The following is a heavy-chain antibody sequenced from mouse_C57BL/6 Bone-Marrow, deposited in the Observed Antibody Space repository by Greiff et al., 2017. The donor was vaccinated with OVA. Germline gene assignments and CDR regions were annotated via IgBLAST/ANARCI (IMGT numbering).Heavy chain of an antibody. CDR3: ARFTAQATAYFDY. J-gene: IGHJ2*01. V-gene: IGHV1-64*01. D-gene: IGHD3-2*02. Sequence: VQLQQPGAELVKPGASVKLSCKASGYTFTSYWMHWVKQRPGQGLEWIGMIHPNSGSTNYNEKFKSKATLTVDKSSSTAYMQLSSLTSEDSAVYYCARFTAQATAYFDYWGQGTTLTVSS. CDR1: GYTFTSYW. CDR2: IHPNSGST.